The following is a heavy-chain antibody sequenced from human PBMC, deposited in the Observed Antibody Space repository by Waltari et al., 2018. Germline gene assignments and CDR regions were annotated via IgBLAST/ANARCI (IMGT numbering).Heavy chain of an antibody. Sequence: QVQLQQWGAGLLKPSETLSLTCAVYGGSFSGYYWSWIRQPPGKGLEWIGEINHSGSTNYNPSLKSRVTRSVDTSKNQFSLKLSSVTAADTAVYYCARGLRYFDRTLAFDIWGQGTMVTVSS. D-gene: IGHD3-9*01. J-gene: IGHJ3*02. CDR2: INHSGST. V-gene: IGHV4-34*01. CDR1: GGSFSGYY. CDR3: ARGLRYFDRTLAFDI.